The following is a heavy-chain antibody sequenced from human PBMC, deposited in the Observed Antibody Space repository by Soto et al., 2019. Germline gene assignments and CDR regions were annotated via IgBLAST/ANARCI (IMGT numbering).Heavy chain of an antibody. CDR3: AYIMVRGVRRYYYGMDV. CDR2: INPNSGGT. Sequence: GASVKVSCKASGYTFTGYYMHWVRQAPGQGLEWMGWINPNSGGTNYAQKFQGRVTMTRDTSISTAYMELSRLRSDDTAVYYCAYIMVRGVRRYYYGMDVWGQGTTVTVSS. D-gene: IGHD3-10*01. CDR1: GYTFTGYY. J-gene: IGHJ6*02. V-gene: IGHV1-2*02.